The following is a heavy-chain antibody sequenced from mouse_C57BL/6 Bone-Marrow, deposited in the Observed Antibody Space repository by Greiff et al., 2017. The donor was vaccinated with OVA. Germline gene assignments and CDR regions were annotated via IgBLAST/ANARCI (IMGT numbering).Heavy chain of an antibody. CDR1: GYTFTSYW. CDR2: IDPSDSYT. Sequence: QVQLQQPGAELVRPGTSVKLSCKASGYTFTSYWMHWVKQRPGQGLEWIGAIDPSDSYTNYNQKFKGKATLTVDTSSSTAYMQLSSLTSEDSAVYYCARPFSATVVDYALEDWGPGTSVTVAA. D-gene: IGHD1-1*01. V-gene: IGHV1-59*01. CDR3: ARPFSATVVDYALED. J-gene: IGHJ4*01.